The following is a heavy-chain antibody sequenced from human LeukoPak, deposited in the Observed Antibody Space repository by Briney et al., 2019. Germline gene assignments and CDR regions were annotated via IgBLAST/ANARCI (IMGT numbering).Heavy chain of an antibody. Sequence: GGSLRLSCAASGFSFNTYGMNWVRQAPGKGLEWVSSITKSGDSTYYADTVRGRSTISRDNSKNTLYLQMNSLRAEDTAVYHCAKGQGYSTSGWYFDYWGHGTLVTVSS. D-gene: IGHD2-2*01. J-gene: IGHJ4*01. V-gene: IGHV3-23*01. CDR1: GFSFNTYG. CDR2: ITKSGDST. CDR3: AKGQGYSTSGWYFDY.